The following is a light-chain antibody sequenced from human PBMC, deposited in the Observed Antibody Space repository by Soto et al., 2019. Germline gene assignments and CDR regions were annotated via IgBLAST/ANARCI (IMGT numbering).Light chain of an antibody. CDR2: GAS. CDR3: QPYNKWPLT. Sequence: EIVMTQSPATLSVSPGERATLSCRASQSVSSNLAWYQQKPGQAPRLLIYGASTRATGISARFSGSGSGTECTLTISSLQSEDFAVYYCQPYNKWPLTFGGGTKVEI. J-gene: IGKJ4*01. CDR1: QSVSSN. V-gene: IGKV3-15*01.